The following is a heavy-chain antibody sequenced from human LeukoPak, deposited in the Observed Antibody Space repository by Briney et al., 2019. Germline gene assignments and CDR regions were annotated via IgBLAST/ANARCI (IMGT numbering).Heavy chain of an antibody. J-gene: IGHJ6*02. CDR1: GFTFSSYA. CDR2: ISYDGSNK. V-gene: IGHV3-30-3*01. CDR3: AKAHNRPFFYGMDV. D-gene: IGHD1-14*01. Sequence: QTGGSLRLSCAASGFTFSSYAMHWVRQAPGKGLEWVAVISYDGSNKYYADSVKGRFTISRDNSKNTLYLQMNSLRAEDTAVYYCAKAHNRPFFYGMDVWGQGTTVTVSS.